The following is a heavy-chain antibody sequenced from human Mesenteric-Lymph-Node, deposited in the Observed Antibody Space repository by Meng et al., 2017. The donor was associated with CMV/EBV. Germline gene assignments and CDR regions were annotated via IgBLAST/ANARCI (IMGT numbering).Heavy chain of an antibody. CDR1: GGSINSYL. CDR3: ARAGHTVDAALSPRDNWFDP. J-gene: IGHJ5*02. Sequence: GSLRLSCTVSGGSINSYLWNWIRQPPGKGLEWIAYIYYSGSTNYNPSLKSRVTISVDTSKNQFSLKMTSVTAADTAVYYCARAGHTVDAALSPRDNWFDPWGQGTLVTVSS. V-gene: IGHV4-59*01. CDR2: IYYSGST. D-gene: IGHD5-18*01.